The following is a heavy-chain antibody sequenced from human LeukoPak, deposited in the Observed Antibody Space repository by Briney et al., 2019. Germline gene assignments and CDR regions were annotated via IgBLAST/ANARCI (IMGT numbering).Heavy chain of an antibody. CDR1: GDSISTSIYY. Sequence: SETLSLTCTISGDSISTSIYYWGWIRQPPGKGLEWIGSIFDTGSTYYNPSLKSRVTISVDTSKNQFSLKLISVTAADTAVYYCARHLERDAFDIWGRGTMVTVSS. CDR3: ARHLERDAFDI. CDR2: IFDTGST. J-gene: IGHJ3*02. D-gene: IGHD1-1*01. V-gene: IGHV4-39*01.